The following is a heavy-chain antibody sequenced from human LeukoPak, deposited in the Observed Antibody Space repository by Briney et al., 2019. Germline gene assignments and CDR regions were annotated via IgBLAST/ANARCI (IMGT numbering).Heavy chain of an antibody. D-gene: IGHD5-18*01. CDR2: INPSGGTT. J-gene: IGHJ4*02. CDR1: GYSFTNYY. CDR3: ARGRGTAMVDDY. V-gene: IGHV1-46*01. Sequence: ASVKVSCKASGYSFTNYYMHWVRQAPGQGLEWMGIINPSGGTTSYAQKFQGRVTMTRDTSTSTVYMELSSLRSEDTAVYYCARGRGTAMVDDYWGQGTLVTVSS.